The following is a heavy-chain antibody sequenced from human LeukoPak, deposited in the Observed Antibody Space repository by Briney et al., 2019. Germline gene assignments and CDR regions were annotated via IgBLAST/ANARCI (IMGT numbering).Heavy chain of an antibody. Sequence: GASVKVSCKASGYTFTGYYMHWVRQAPGQGLEWMGWINPNSGGTNYAQKFQGRVTMTRDTSISTAYMDLSRLTSDDTAVYYCARDQGYDDADFWGQGTLVTVSS. CDR2: INPNSGGT. V-gene: IGHV1-2*02. CDR1: GYTFTGYY. CDR3: ARDQGYDDADF. D-gene: IGHD5-12*01. J-gene: IGHJ4*02.